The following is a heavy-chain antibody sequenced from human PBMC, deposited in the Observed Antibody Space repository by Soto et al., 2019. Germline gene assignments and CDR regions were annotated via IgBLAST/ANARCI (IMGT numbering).Heavy chain of an antibody. CDR2: IYYSGST. CDR3: ARVVSSGYILCFDI. Sequence: SETLSLTCTVSGGSISSYYWSWIRQPPGKGLEWIGYIYYSGSTNYNPSLKSRVTISVDTSKNQFSLKLSSVTAADTAVYYCARVVSSGYILCFDIWGQGTMVTVSS. J-gene: IGHJ3*02. CDR1: GGSISSYY. D-gene: IGHD3-22*01. V-gene: IGHV4-59*01.